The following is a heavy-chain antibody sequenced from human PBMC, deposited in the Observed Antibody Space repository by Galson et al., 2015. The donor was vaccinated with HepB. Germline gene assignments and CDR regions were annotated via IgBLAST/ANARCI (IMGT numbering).Heavy chain of an antibody. CDR3: ARVLGAGESYGALDM. D-gene: IGHD1-26*01. J-gene: IGHJ3*02. V-gene: IGHV3-74*01. Sequence: SLRLSCAASGFTFSSYWMHWVRQAPGKGLVWVSRINSDGSVTNYADSVKGRFTISRDSARNTLYLQMSSLRAEDMAVYYCARVLGAGESYGALDMWGQGTMVTVSS. CDR2: INSDGSVT. CDR1: GFTFSSYW.